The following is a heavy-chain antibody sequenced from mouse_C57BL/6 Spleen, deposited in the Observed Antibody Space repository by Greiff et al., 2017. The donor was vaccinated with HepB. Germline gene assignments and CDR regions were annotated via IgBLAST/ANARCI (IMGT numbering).Heavy chain of an antibody. V-gene: IGHV1-69*01. J-gene: IGHJ1*03. CDR1: GYTFTSYW. CDR3: ARDTTGVATGYFDV. CDR2: IDPSDSYT. D-gene: IGHD1-1*01. Sequence: QVQLQQPGAELVMPGASVKLSCKASGYTFTSYWMHWVMQRPGQGLEWIGEIDPSDSYTNYNQKFKGKSTLTVDKSSSTASMQLSSLTSEDAAVYYCARDTTGVATGYFDVWCTGTTVTVSS.